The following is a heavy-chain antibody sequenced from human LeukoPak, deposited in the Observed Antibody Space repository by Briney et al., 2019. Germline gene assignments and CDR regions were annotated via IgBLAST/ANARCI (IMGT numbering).Heavy chain of an antibody. CDR3: ASYVYCSGGSCRYFDY. D-gene: IGHD2-15*01. J-gene: IGHJ4*02. Sequence: SETLSLTCTVTGGSVSNSRYHWGWIRQSPGEGLEWIGLVYYRGNTYYNPSLSRRFTISVDTSKNQFSLRLTSVTAADTALYYCASYVYCSGGSCRYFDYWGRGTLVTVSA. CDR1: GGSVSNSRYH. V-gene: IGHV4-39*01. CDR2: VYYRGNT.